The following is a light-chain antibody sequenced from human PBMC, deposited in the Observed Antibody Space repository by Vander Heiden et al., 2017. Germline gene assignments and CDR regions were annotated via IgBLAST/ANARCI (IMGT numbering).Light chain of an antibody. V-gene: IGLV1-40*01. Sequence: QSVLTQPPSVSGAPGQRVTISCTGSSSNIGAGYDVHWYQQLPGTAPKLLIYGNTNRPSEVPDRFSGSKSGTSASLAITGLQPEDEADYYCQSFDTSLSGPVVFGGGTKLTVL. CDR1: SSNIGAGYD. CDR2: GNT. J-gene: IGLJ2*01. CDR3: QSFDTSLSGPVV.